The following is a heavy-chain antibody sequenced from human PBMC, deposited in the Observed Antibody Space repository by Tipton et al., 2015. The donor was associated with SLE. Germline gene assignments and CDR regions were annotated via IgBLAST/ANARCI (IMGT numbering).Heavy chain of an antibody. Sequence: TLSLTCAVYGGSFSGYYWSWIRQPAGKGLEWIGRIYTSGSTNYNPSLKSRVTISVDTSKNQFSLKLSSVTAADTAVYYCARVPGVVIAWGLDYWGQGTLVTVSS. D-gene: IGHD2-21*01. CDR2: IYTSGST. J-gene: IGHJ4*02. CDR1: GGSFSGYY. V-gene: IGHV4-59*10. CDR3: ARVPGVVIAWGLDY.